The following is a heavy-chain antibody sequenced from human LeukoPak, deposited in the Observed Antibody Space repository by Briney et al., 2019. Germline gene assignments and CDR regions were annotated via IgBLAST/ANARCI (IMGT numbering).Heavy chain of an antibody. J-gene: IGHJ3*02. CDR1: GFTFSSYG. D-gene: IGHD3-10*01. V-gene: IGHV3-30*03. Sequence: GRSLRLSCAASGFTFSSYGMHWVRQAPGKGLEWVAVISYDGSNKYYADSVKGRFTISRDNSKNTVYLQMNSLRPEDTAVYYCARADWRFGVHSAFDIWGQGTMVIVSS. CDR3: ARADWRFGVHSAFDI. CDR2: ISYDGSNK.